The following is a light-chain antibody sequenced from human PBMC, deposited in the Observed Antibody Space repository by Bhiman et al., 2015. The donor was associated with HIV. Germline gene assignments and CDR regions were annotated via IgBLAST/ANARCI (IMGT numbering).Light chain of an antibody. J-gene: IGLJ1*01. Sequence: QSALTQPASVSGSPGQSITISCTGTSSDVGGYNYVSWYQQHPGKAPKLLIYDVSNRPSGVPDRFSGSKSGNTASLTISGLQAEDEADYYCCSYANSYYVFGTGTKVTVL. V-gene: IGLV2-14*03. CDR1: SSDVGGYNY. CDR2: DVS. CDR3: CSYANSYYV.